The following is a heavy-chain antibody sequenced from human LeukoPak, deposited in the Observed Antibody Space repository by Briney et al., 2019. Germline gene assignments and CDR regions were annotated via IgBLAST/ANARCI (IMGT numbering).Heavy chain of an antibody. CDR2: INPNSGGT. Sequence: ASVKVSCKASGYTFTDYYMHWVRQAPGQGLEWMGWINPNSGGTNYAQKFQGRVTMTRDTSISTAYMELSRLRSDDTAVYYCAKYSSVWYGYFDPWGRGTLVTVSS. D-gene: IGHD6-19*01. V-gene: IGHV1-2*02. CDR1: GYTFTDYY. CDR3: AKYSSVWYGYFDP. J-gene: IGHJ2*01.